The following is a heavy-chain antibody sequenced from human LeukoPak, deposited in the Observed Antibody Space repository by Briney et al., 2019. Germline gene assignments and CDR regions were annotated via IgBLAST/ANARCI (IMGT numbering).Heavy chain of an antibody. J-gene: IGHJ4*02. D-gene: IGHD5-24*01. CDR1: GGSISSGGYY. Sequence: SETLSLTCTVSGGSISSGGYYWSWIRQHPGKGLEWIGYIYYSGSTYYNPSLKSRVTISVDTSKNQFSLKLSSVTAADTAVYYCARGEMATIRGYYFDYWGQGTLVTVSS. CDR2: IYYSGST. CDR3: ARGEMATIRGYYFDY. V-gene: IGHV4-31*03.